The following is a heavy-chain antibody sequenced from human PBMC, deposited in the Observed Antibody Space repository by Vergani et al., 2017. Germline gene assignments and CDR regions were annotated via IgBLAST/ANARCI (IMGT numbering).Heavy chain of an antibody. D-gene: IGHD1-7*01. J-gene: IGHJ6*03. CDR1: GFSLNTRGVS. V-gene: IGHV2-5*04. CDR3: VYRKTECGTTGCLYPFYYYCYVYV. CDR2: IYWNDDQ. Sequence: QITLKESGPTLVKPTQTLTLTCTFSGFSLNTRGVSVAWIRQPPGKALDWLALIYWNDDQHYSPSLNNRVTITKDNSKNQVVLTMTNMDYVDTGTYYCVYRKTECGTTGCLYPFYYYCYVYVWGKGTTVTVSS.